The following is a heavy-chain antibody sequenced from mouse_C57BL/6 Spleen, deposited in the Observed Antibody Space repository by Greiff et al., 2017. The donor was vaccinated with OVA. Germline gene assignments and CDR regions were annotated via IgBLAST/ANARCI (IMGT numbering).Heavy chain of an antibody. J-gene: IGHJ2*01. D-gene: IGHD2-2*01. V-gene: IGHV5-17*01. CDR2: ISSGSSTI. CDR1: GFTFSDYG. CDR3: ARSGYQYYFDY. Sequence: DVMLVESGGGLVKPGGSLKLSCAASGFTFSDYGMHWVRQAPEKGLEWVAYISSGSSTIYYADTVKGRFTISRDNAKNTLFLQMTSLRSEDTAMYYCARSGYQYYFDYWGQGTTLTVSS.